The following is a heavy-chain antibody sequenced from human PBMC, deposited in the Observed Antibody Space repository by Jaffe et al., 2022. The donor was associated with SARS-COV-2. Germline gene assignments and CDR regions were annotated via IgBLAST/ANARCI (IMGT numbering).Heavy chain of an antibody. CDR3: ARPNSGSGWTFDL. CDR1: GFTFSDYY. V-gene: IGHV3-72*01. J-gene: IGHJ2*01. D-gene: IGHD6-19*01. CDR2: VRNKAMSYTT. Sequence: EVQLVESGGGLVQPGGSLRLSCAASGFTFSDYYMDWVRLAPGKGLEWVGRVRNKAMSYTTKYAASVTGRFTVSRDDSKNTLYLQISSLKIEDTALYYCARPNSGSGWTFDLWGRGTLVTVSS.